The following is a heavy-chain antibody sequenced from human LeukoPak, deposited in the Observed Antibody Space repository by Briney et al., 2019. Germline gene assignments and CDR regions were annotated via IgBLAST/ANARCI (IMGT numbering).Heavy chain of an antibody. CDR1: GFTFNNYA. D-gene: IGHD3-3*01. J-gene: IGHJ4*02. CDR2: IRSSGATT. Sequence: PGGSLRLSCATSGFTFNNYAMTWVRQATGKGLEWVSAIRSSGATTYYADSVKGRFTTSRDNSKNTVYLQMNSLRAEDTAIYYCTKARDDYGVDTIDSWGQGTLVTVSS. V-gene: IGHV3-23*01. CDR3: TKARDDYGVDTIDS.